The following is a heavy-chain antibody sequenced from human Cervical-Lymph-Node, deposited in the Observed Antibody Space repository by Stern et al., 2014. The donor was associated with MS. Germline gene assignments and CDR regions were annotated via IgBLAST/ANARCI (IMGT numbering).Heavy chain of an antibody. CDR3: ARGLWSFDS. D-gene: IGHD2-21*01. CDR1: GYNFPSYW. Sequence: VQLVQSGAEVKKPGEPLKISCKGSGYNFPSYWIGWVRQMPGKGLEWMASIYPGDSDPTSNPSFQGQVTISADKSINTAYLHWSGLKASDSAIYFCARGLWSFDSWGQGTLVTVSS. V-gene: IGHV5-51*01. CDR2: IYPGDSDP. J-gene: IGHJ4*02.